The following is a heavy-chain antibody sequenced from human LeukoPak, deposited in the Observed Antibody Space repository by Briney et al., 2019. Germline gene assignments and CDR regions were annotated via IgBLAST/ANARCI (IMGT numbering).Heavy chain of an antibody. J-gene: IGHJ5*02. D-gene: IGHD6-6*01. CDR1: GYTFTSYG. CDR3: ARIGIAARPYNWFDP. Sequence: VASVKVSCKASGYTFTSYGISWVRQAPGQGLEWMGIINPSGGSTSYAQKFQGRVTMTRDMSTSTVYMELSSLRSEDTAVYYCARIGIAARPYNWFDPWGQGTLVTVSS. CDR2: INPSGGST. V-gene: IGHV1-46*01.